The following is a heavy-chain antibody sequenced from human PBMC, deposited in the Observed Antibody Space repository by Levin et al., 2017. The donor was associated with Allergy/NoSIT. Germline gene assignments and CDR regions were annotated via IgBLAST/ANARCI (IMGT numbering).Heavy chain of an antibody. Sequence: GESLKISCAASGFTFSGSAMHWVRQASGKGLEWVGRIRSKANSYATAYAASVKGRFTISRDDSKNTAYLQMNSLKTEDTAVYYCTRRLRYSDYWGQGTLVTVSS. CDR2: IRSKANSYAT. J-gene: IGHJ4*02. D-gene: IGHD3-9*01. CDR3: TRRLRYSDY. V-gene: IGHV3-73*01. CDR1: GFTFSGSA.